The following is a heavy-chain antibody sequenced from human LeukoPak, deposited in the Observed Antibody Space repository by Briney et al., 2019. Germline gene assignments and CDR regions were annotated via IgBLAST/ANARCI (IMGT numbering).Heavy chain of an antibody. Sequence: SETLSLTCTVSGGSISSYCWSWLRQPPGKGLERIGYIYYSGSTNYNPSLKSRVTISVDTSKNQFSLKLSSVTAADTAVYYCARSSGWYGAFDIWGQGTMVTVSS. J-gene: IGHJ3*02. D-gene: IGHD6-19*01. CDR3: ARSSGWYGAFDI. CDR2: IYYSGST. V-gene: IGHV4-59*01. CDR1: GGSISSYC.